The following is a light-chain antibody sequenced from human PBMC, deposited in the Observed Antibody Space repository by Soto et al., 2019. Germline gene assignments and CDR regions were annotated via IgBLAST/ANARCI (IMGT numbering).Light chain of an antibody. CDR1: QSVSSSY. J-gene: IGKJ4*01. CDR2: GAS. Sequence: EIVSTQSPGTLSLSPGERATLSCRASQSVSSSYLAWYQQKPGQAPRLLIYGASSRATGIPDRFSGSGSGTGFTLTISRLEPEDFAVYYCHQYGSSPLTFGGGTKVEIK. V-gene: IGKV3-20*01. CDR3: HQYGSSPLT.